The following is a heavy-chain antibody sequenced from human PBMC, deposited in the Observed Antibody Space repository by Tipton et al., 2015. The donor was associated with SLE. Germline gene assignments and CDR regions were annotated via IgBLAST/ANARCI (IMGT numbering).Heavy chain of an antibody. J-gene: IGHJ3*02. D-gene: IGHD5-18*01. CDR3: ARVPGGYSYGGGI. CDR1: GYTFSGYY. V-gene: IGHV1-46*01. CDR2: INPSGGTA. Sequence: QSGAEVKKPGASVNVSCKASGYTFSGYYMHWVRQAPGQGLEWMGIINPSGGTANYAQKFQGRVTITADKSTSTAYMELSSLRSEDTAVYYCARVPGGYSYGGGIWCQGTMVTVSS.